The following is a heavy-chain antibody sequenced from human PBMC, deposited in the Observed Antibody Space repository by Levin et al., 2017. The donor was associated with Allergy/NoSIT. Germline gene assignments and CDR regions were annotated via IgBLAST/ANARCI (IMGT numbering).Heavy chain of an antibody. J-gene: IGHJ4*02. D-gene: IGHD6-6*01. CDR3: AREARIAARPLDY. CDR2: INHSGST. V-gene: IGHV4-34*01. CDR1: GGSFSGYY. Sequence: SETLSLTCAVYGGSFSGYYWSWIRQPPGKGLEWIGEINHSGSTNYNPSLKSRVTISVDTSKNQFSLKLSSVTAADTAVYYCAREARIAARPLDYWGQGTLVTVSS.